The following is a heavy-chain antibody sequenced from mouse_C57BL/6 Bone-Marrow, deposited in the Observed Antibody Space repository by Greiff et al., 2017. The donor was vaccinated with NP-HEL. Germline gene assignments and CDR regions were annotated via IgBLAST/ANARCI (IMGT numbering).Heavy chain of an antibody. CDR2: IDPSDSET. D-gene: IGHD2-1*01. J-gene: IGHJ3*01. CDR3: ARSDGNSWFAY. V-gene: IGHV1-52*01. Sequence: VHLQQPGAELVRPGSSVKLSCKASGYTFTSYWMHWVKQRPIQGLEWIGNIDPSDSETHYNQKFKDKATLTVDKSSSTAYMQLSSLTSEDSAVYYCARSDGNSWFAYWGQGTLVTVSA. CDR1: GYTFTSYW.